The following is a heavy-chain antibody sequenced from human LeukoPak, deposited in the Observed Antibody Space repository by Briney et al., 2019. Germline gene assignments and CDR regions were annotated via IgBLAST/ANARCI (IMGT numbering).Heavy chain of an antibody. Sequence: SETLSLTCTVPGGSISSYYWSWIRQPAGKGLEWIGRIYTSGSTNYNPSLKSRVTMSVDTSKNQFSLKLSSVTAADTAVYYCARDSTYDSSGYYWFDPWGQGTLVTVSS. D-gene: IGHD3-22*01. V-gene: IGHV4-4*07. CDR3: ARDSTYDSSGYYWFDP. CDR1: GGSISSYY. CDR2: IYTSGST. J-gene: IGHJ5*02.